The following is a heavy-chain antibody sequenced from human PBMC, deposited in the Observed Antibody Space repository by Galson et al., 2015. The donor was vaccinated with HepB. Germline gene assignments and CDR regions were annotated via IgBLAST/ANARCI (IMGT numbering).Heavy chain of an antibody. V-gene: IGHV1-69*13. CDR2: IIPIFGTA. Sequence: SVKVSCKASGGTFSSYAISWVRQAPGQGLEWMGGIIPIFGTANYAQKFQGRVTITADESTSTAYMELSSLRSEDTAVYYCARDPTPKYSSSSKLNWFDPWGQGTLVTVSS. D-gene: IGHD6-6*01. CDR3: ARDPTPKYSSSSKLNWFDP. J-gene: IGHJ5*02. CDR1: GGTFSSYA.